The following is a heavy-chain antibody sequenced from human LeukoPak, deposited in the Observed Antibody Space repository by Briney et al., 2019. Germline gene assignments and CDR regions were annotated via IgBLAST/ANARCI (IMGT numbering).Heavy chain of an antibody. CDR1: GGSISSSNW. CDR3: ARVKERAHAFDI. Sequence: ISAVAGGSISSSNWWSWVRQPPGKGLEWIGQIYHSGSTNYNPSLKSRVTISVDKSKNQFSLRLSSVTAADTAVYYCARVKERAHAFDIWGQGTMVTVSS. V-gene: IGHV4-4*02. CDR2: IYHSGST. J-gene: IGHJ3*02.